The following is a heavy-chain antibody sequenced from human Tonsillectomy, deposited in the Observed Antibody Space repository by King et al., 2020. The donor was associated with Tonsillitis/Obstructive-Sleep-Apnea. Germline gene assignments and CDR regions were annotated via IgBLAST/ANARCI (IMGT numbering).Heavy chain of an antibody. CDR1: GFTFSSYA. Sequence: VQLVESGGGLVQPGGSLGLSCAASGFTFSSYAMSWVRQAPGKGLEWVSAISGSGGGTYYADSVKGRFTISRDNSKNTLYLQMHSLRAEDTAVYYCAKGEQLWSPSCYFDYWGQGTLVTVSS. CDR3: AKGEQLWSPSCYFDY. V-gene: IGHV3-23*04. J-gene: IGHJ4*02. D-gene: IGHD5-18*01. CDR2: ISGSGGGT.